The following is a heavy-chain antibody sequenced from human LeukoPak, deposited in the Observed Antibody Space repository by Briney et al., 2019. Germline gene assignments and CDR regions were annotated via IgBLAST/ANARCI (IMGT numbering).Heavy chain of an antibody. Sequence: GASVKVSCKASGGTFSSYAISWVRQAPGQGLEWMGGIIPIFGTANYAQKLQGRVTMTTDTSTSTAYMELRSLRSDDTAVYYCARAWGSSGYYSTPPDYWGQGTLVTVSS. D-gene: IGHD3-22*01. CDR1: GGTFSSYA. CDR3: ARAWGSSGYYSTPPDY. CDR2: IIPIFGTA. J-gene: IGHJ4*02. V-gene: IGHV1-69*05.